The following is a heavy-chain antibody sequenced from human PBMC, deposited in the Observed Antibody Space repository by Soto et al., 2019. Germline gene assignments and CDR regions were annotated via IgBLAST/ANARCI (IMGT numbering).Heavy chain of an antibody. Sequence: VQLQESGPGLVKPSGTLSLTCGVSNGSVTNSNWWSWVRQAPGKGLEWIGEIHHSGSTNFNPSLKSRVSGSIDKSKPHFSQTLGSVTAADTAVYFCARVLRVTLFREGIVDSNYIDVWGKGTTVTVAS. V-gene: IGHV4-4*02. CDR3: ARVLRVTLFREGIVDSNYIDV. CDR2: IHHSGST. D-gene: IGHD2-21*01. J-gene: IGHJ6*03. CDR1: NGSVTNSNW.